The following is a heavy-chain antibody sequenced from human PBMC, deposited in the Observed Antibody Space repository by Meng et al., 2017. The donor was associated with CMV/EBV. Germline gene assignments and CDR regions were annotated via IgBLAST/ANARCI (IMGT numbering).Heavy chain of an antibody. CDR1: GFTFSSYS. CDR3: ARDVLRFFSAFDY. V-gene: IGHV3-21*01. CDR2: ISSSSSYI. D-gene: IGHD3-3*01. Sequence: GESLKISCAASGFTFSSYSMNWVRQAPGKGLEWVSSISSSSSYIYYAGSVKGRFTISRDNAKNSLYLQMNSLRAEDTAVYYCARDVLRFFSAFDYWGQGTLVTVSS. J-gene: IGHJ4*02.